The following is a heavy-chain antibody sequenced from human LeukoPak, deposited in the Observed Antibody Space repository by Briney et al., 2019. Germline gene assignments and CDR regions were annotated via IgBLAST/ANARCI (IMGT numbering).Heavy chain of an antibody. D-gene: IGHD3-10*01. CDR2: ISGSGGST. CDR3: AKFMVRGVIINPFDY. J-gene: IGHJ4*02. Sequence: PGGSLRLSCAASGFTFNTFGMIWVRQAPGMGLEWVSAISGSGGSTYYADSVKGRFTISRNSSKNTLSLQMNSLRAEDTAVYYCAKFMVRGVIINPFDYWGQGTLVTVSS. CDR1: GFTFNTFG. V-gene: IGHV3-23*01.